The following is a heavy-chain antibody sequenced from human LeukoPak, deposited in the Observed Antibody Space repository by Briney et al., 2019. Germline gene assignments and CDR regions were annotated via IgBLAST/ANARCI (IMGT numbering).Heavy chain of an antibody. CDR1: GGSISSGSYY. D-gene: IGHD5-18*01. V-gene: IGHV4-61*02. CDR3: ARHSRYGCPHY. CDR2: IYTSGST. J-gene: IGHJ4*02. Sequence: SETLSLTCTVSGGSISSGSYYWSWIRQPAGKGLEWIGRIYTSGSTNYNPSLKSRVTISVDTSKNQFSLKLSSVTAADTAVYYCARHSRYGCPHYWGQGTLVTVSS.